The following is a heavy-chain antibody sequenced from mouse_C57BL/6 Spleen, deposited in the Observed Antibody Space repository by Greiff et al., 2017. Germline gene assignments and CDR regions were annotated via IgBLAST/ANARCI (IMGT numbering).Heavy chain of an antibody. CDR3: ARHESYYYGSSRYFDV. Sequence: VQLQQSGAELVKPGASVKLSCKASGYTFTEYTIHWVKQRSGQGLEWIGWFYPGSGSIKYNEKFKDQAPLTADKSSSTGYMELSRLTSEDSAVYFCARHESYYYGSSRYFDVWGTGTTVTVSS. V-gene: IGHV1-62-2*01. CDR2: FYPGSGSI. J-gene: IGHJ1*03. D-gene: IGHD1-1*01. CDR1: GYTFTEYT.